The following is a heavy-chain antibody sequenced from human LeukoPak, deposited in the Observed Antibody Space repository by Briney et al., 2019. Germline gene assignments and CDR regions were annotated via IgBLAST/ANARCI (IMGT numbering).Heavy chain of an antibody. V-gene: IGHV4-30-4*01. CDR2: IYYSGTI. Sequence: SETLSLTCTVSGGSISSGDYHWSWVRQSPGKGLEWIGYIYYSGTIYYDPSLKSRVTISVDTSKNQFSLKLSSVTAADTAVYYCARDLLNEGNHLDYWGQGTLVTVSS. CDR3: ARDLLNEGNHLDY. J-gene: IGHJ4*02. D-gene: IGHD4-23*01. CDR1: GGSISSGDYH.